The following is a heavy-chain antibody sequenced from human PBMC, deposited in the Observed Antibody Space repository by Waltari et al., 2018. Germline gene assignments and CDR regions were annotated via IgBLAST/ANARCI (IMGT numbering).Heavy chain of an antibody. CDR3: ARGGDSGSYYNLFRY. D-gene: IGHD3-10*01. J-gene: IGHJ4*02. CDR1: GYTFTSYA. V-gene: IGHV1-3*01. CDR2: INAGNGNT. Sequence: QVQLVQSGAEVKKPGASVKVSCKASGYTFTSYAMHWVRQAPGQRLEWMGWINAGNGNTKYSQKFQGRVTITRDTSASTAYMELSSLRSEDTAVYYCARGGDSGSYYNLFRYWGQGTLVTVSS.